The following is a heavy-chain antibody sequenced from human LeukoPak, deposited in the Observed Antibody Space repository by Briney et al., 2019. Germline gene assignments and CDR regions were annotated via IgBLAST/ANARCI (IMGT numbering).Heavy chain of an antibody. CDR3: ARGGIVGATTWFDP. CDR2: ISSSSSYI. CDR1: GFTFSSYS. Sequence: GGSLRLSCAASGFTFSSYSMNWVRQAPGKGLEWVSSISSSSSYIYYADSVKGRFTISRDNAKNSLYLQMNSLRAEDTAVYYCARGGIVGATTWFDPWGQGTLATVSS. D-gene: IGHD1-26*01. V-gene: IGHV3-21*01. J-gene: IGHJ5*02.